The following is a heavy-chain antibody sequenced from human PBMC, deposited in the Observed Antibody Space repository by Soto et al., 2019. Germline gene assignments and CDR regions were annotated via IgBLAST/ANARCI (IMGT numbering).Heavy chain of an antibody. Sequence: ASLKVSCKASGYTFTSYYMHWVRQAPGQGLEWMGIINPSGGSTSYAQKFQGRVTMTRDTSTSTVYMELSSLRSEDTAVYYCARDQAMRSAAMVSSYYGMDVWGQGTTVTVSS. J-gene: IGHJ6*02. V-gene: IGHV1-46*01. CDR1: GYTFTSYY. D-gene: IGHD5-18*01. CDR3: ARDQAMRSAAMVSSYYGMDV. CDR2: INPSGGST.